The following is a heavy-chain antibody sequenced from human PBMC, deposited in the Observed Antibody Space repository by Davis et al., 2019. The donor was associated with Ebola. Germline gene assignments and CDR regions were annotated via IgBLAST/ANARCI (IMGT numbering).Heavy chain of an antibody. CDR3: AGLDYNAFDI. J-gene: IGHJ3*02. CDR2: ISAYNGNT. Sequence: ASVKVSCKASGYTFTSYGISWVRQAPGQGLEWMGWISAYNGNTNYAQKLQGRVTMTTDTSTSTVYMELSSLRSEDTAVYYCAGLDYNAFDIWGQGTMVTVSS. D-gene: IGHD3/OR15-3a*01. CDR1: GYTFTSYG. V-gene: IGHV1-18*01.